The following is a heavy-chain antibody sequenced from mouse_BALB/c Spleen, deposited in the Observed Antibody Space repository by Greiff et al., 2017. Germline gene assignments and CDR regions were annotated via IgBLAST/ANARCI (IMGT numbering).Heavy chain of an antibody. CDR3: VREGLGGYFDY. J-gene: IGHJ2*01. Sequence: EVQLVESGGGLVQPKGSLKLSCAASGFTFNTYAMHWVCQAPGKGLEWVARIRSKSNNYATYYADSVKDRFTISRDDSQSMLYLQMNNLKTEDTAMYYCVREGLGGYFDYWGQGTTLTVSS. D-gene: IGHD2-4*01. CDR1: GFTFNTYA. V-gene: IGHV10-3*03. CDR2: IRSKSNNYAT.